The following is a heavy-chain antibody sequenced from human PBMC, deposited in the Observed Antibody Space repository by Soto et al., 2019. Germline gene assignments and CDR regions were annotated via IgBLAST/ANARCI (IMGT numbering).Heavy chain of an antibody. J-gene: IGHJ3*02. CDR3: ARAYDSSGYYYVNDAFDI. CDR1: GFTFSSYA. CDR2: ISYDGSNK. Sequence: QVQLVESGGGVVQPGRSLRLSCAASGFTFSSYAMHWVRQAPGKGLEWVAVISYDGSNKYYADSVKGRFTISRDNYKNTLYLQMNSLRDEDTAVYYCARAYDSSGYYYVNDAFDIWGQGTMVTVSS. D-gene: IGHD3-22*01. V-gene: IGHV3-30-3*01.